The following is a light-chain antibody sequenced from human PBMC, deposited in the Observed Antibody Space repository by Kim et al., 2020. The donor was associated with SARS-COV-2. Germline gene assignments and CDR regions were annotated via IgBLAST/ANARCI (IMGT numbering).Light chain of an antibody. V-gene: IGLV1-47*01. CDR1: SSNIGSNY. CDR2: RNN. J-gene: IGLJ3*02. Sequence: GQRVTISCSGSSSNIGSNYVYWYQQLPGTAPKLLIDRNNQRPSGVPDRFSGSKSGTSASLAISGLRSEDEADYYCAAWDDSLSGEVFGGGTQLTVL. CDR3: AAWDDSLSGEV.